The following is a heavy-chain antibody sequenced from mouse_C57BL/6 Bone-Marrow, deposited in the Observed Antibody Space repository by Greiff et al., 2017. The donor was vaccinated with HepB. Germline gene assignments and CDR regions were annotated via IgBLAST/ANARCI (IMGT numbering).Heavy chain of an antibody. CDR3: TKELGLDY. CDR2: IYPGNSDT. J-gene: IGHJ2*01. V-gene: IGHV1-5*01. Sequence: EVQLQQSGTVLARPGASVKMSCKTSGYTFTSYWMHWVKQRPGQGLEWIGAIYPGNSDTSYNQKFKGKAKPTAVTSASTAYMELSSLTNEDSAVYYCTKELGLDYWGQGTTLTVSS. D-gene: IGHD4-1*01. CDR1: GYTFTSYW.